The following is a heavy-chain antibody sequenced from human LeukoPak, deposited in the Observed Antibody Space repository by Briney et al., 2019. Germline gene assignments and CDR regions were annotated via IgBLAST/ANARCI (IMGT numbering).Heavy chain of an antibody. CDR3: ARLKLGRNWFDP. CDR1: GGSISSGGYY. V-gene: IGHV4-30-2*01. Sequence: PSETLSLTCTVSGGSISSGGYYWSWIRQPPGKGLEWIGYIYHSGSTYYNPSLKSRVTISVDRSKNQFSLKLSSVTAADTAVYYCARLKLGRNWFDPWGQGTLVAVSS. CDR2: IYHSGST. J-gene: IGHJ5*02. D-gene: IGHD7-27*01.